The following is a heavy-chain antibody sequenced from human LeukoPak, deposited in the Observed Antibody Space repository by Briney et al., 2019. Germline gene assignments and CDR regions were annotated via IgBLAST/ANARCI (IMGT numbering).Heavy chain of an antibody. CDR3: ARDVLEVRFLEWLSPGPSDY. CDR1: GYTFTSYA. V-gene: IGHV1-3*01. Sequence: ASVKVSCKASGYTFTSYAMHWVRQAPGQRFEWMGWINAGNGKTKYSQKFQGRVTITRDTSASTAYMELSSLRSEDTAVYYCARDVLEVRFLEWLSPGPSDYWGQGTLVTVSS. CDR2: INAGNGKT. J-gene: IGHJ4*02. D-gene: IGHD3-3*01.